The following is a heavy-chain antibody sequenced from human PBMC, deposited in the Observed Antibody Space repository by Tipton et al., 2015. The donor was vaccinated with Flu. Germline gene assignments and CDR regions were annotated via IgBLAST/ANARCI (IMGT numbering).Heavy chain of an antibody. V-gene: IGHV4-4*07. CDR2: IYTSGNT. Sequence: LRLSCTVSGGSLSSYYWSWIRQPAGKGLEWIGRIYTSGNTNYNPFLKSRLTMSVDASKKQFSLKLRSVTAADTAVYYCARGSGSGTFVIFDFWGQGTLVTVSS. CDR3: ARGSGSGTFVIFDF. CDR1: GGSLSSYY. D-gene: IGHD3-10*01. J-gene: IGHJ4*02.